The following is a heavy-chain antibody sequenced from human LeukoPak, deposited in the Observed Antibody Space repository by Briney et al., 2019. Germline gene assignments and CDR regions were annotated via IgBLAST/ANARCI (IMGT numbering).Heavy chain of an antibody. J-gene: IGHJ4*02. V-gene: IGHV4-34*01. Sequence: SETLSLTCAVYGGSFSGYYWSWIRQPPGKGLKWIGEINHSGSTNYNPSLKSRVTISVDTSKNQFSLKLSSVTAADTAVYYCRKCSYGSDDSFDYWGQGTLVTVSS. D-gene: IGHD5-18*01. CDR3: RKCSYGSDDSFDY. CDR1: GGSFSGYY. CDR2: INHSGST.